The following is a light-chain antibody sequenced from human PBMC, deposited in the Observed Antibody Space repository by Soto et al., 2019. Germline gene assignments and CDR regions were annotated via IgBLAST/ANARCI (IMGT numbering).Light chain of an antibody. CDR1: QSINNW. J-gene: IGKJ1*01. CDR2: KAS. V-gene: IGKV1-5*03. CDR3: QQYDTYSWT. Sequence: DIRAPQSLSTLSASVGDRVTITCRASQSINNWLAWYQQKPGKAPKLLIRKASTLASGVPSRFSGGGSAKEFTLTISSLQPDDFASYYCQQYDTYSWTFGQGTKVEIK.